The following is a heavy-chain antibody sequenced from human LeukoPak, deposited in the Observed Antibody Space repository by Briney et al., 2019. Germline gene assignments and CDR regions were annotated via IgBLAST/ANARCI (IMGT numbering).Heavy chain of an antibody. CDR1: GYTFTSYG. D-gene: IGHD1-26*01. V-gene: IGHV1-18*01. Sequence: GASVKVSCKAPGYTFTSYGISWVRQAPGQGLEWMGWISAYNGNTNYAQKLQGRVAMTTDTSTSTAYMELRSLRSDDTAVYYCARELTFSGSHRNFDYWGQGALVTVSS. J-gene: IGHJ4*02. CDR3: ARELTFSGSHRNFDY. CDR2: ISAYNGNT.